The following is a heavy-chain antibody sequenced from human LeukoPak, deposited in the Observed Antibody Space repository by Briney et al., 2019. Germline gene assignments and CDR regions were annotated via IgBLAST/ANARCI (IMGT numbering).Heavy chain of an antibody. CDR3: ARVTYVRPYQLGY. V-gene: IGHV1-18*01. Sequence: ASVTVTCKASGYTFANYGINWVRQAPGQGLEWIGWISLENGNAGYAQRVQGRVTLTTDTSTGTAYMELRSLRSDDTAVYYCARVTYVRPYQLGYWGPVTLVSISS. CDR2: ISLENGNA. J-gene: IGHJ4*01. CDR1: GYTFANYG. D-gene: IGHD2-2*01.